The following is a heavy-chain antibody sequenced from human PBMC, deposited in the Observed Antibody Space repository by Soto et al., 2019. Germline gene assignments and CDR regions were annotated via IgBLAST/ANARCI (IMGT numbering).Heavy chain of an antibody. J-gene: IGHJ5*02. Sequence: SETLSLTCAVYGGSFSGYYWSWIRQPPGKGLEWIGEINHSGSTNYNPSLKSRVTISVDTSKNQFSLKLSSVTAADTAVYYCARCSVENWFDPWGQGTLVTV. V-gene: IGHV4-34*01. D-gene: IGHD2-15*01. CDR2: INHSGST. CDR3: ARCSVENWFDP. CDR1: GGSFSGYY.